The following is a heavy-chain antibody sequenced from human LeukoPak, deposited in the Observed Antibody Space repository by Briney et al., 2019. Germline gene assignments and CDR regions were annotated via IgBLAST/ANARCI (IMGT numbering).Heavy chain of an antibody. D-gene: IGHD3-3*01. V-gene: IGHV3-30-3*01. CDR1: GFTFSTYP. CDR2: MSFDGDSE. CDR3: ARDGSVFWRGYHSISYNYYMDV. Sequence: GRSLRLSCAASGFTFSTYPMHWVRQAPGKGLEWVAVMSFDGDSEYYSDSVRGRFTVSRDNAKSTLYLQMNSLRPEDTAVYFCARDGSVFWRGYHSISYNYYMDVWGEGPRSPSP. J-gene: IGHJ6*03.